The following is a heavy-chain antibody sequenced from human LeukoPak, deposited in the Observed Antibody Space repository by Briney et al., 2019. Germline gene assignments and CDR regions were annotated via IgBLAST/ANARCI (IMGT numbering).Heavy chain of an antibody. D-gene: IGHD3-10*01. V-gene: IGHV3-30*03. J-gene: IGHJ4*02. CDR3: ARDLRFGDPKDPFDY. Sequence: PGGSLRLSCAASGFTFSRSAVHWVRQAPGKGLEWVAAISHDGSNTDYTDSVKGRFTISRDNSKNTLYLQMNSLRAEDTAVYYCARDLRFGDPKDPFDYWGQGTLVTVSS. CDR1: GFTFSRSA. CDR2: ISHDGSNT.